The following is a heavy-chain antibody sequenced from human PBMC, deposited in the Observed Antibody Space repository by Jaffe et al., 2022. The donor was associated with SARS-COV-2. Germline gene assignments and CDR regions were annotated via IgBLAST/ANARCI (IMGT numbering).Heavy chain of an antibody. V-gene: IGHV3-21*02. CDR1: GFTFSPYG. J-gene: IGHJ4*02. Sequence: EVQLVESGGGLVKPGGSLRLSCAASGFTFSPYGMSWVRQAPGEGLEWVSAISGDSAYIYYADSVKGRFTISRDNAKNSLYLQMNSLRAEDRAVYYCGRVRSHYDSSGIDYWGQGTPVTVSS. CDR2: ISGDSAYI. D-gene: IGHD3-22*01. CDR3: GRVRSHYDSSGIDY.